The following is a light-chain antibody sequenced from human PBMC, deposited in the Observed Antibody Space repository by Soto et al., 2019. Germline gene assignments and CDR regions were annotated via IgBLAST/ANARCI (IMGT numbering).Light chain of an antibody. CDR3: QQYSNWPSWT. CDR1: QSVSSF. Sequence: MNQTPATLSMSPGERATLSCRASQSVSSFLAWYQQKPGQAPRLLIYGASTRATGIPARFSGSGSGTEFTLTISSLQSEDFAVYYCQQYSNWPSWTFGQGTKVDIK. CDR2: GAS. V-gene: IGKV3-15*01. J-gene: IGKJ1*01.